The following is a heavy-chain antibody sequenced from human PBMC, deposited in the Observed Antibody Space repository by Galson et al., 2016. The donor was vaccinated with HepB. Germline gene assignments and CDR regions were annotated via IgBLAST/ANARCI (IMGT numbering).Heavy chain of an antibody. D-gene: IGHD5-12*01. J-gene: IGHJ4*02. Sequence: SETLSLTCTVSDGSISNINYYWGWIRQPPGKGLEWIGTVYYSGSTYYNPSLTSRVTISVDTSKNQFSLKLSYVTAADTAVYYCARSPWRATSDFNYWGKGTLVTVSS. CDR1: DGSISNINYY. CDR3: ARSPWRATSDFNY. CDR2: VYYSGST. V-gene: IGHV4-39*01.